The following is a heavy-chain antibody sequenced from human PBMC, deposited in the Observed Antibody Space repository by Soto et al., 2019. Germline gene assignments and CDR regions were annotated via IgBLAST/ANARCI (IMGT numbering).Heavy chain of an antibody. CDR2: IYPSDSRT. J-gene: IGHJ5*02. CDR3: ARGNVANWFDP. V-gene: IGHV5-51*01. Sequence: PGESLKISCKASGYTFVNYWIVWGRQMPGKGLEWMGIIYPSDSRTKYSPSFQGQVTMSADKSISTAYLQWDSLEASDTAIYYCARGNVANWFDPWGQGTLVTVSS. CDR1: GYTFVNYW.